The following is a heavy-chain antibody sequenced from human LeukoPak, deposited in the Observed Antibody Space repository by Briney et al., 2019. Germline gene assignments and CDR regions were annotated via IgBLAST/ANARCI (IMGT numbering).Heavy chain of an antibody. CDR1: GGSIIGYY. J-gene: IGHJ4*02. Sequence: SETLSLTCTVSGGSIIGYYWNWIRQPPGKGLDWLGYIYHSGSTNYNPSLKSRVTISVDTSKTQISLKLRAVTAADTAVYYCARSRVWSDYWGYFDYWGQGTLVTVS. CDR3: ARSRVWSDYWGYFDY. V-gene: IGHV4-59*01. CDR2: IYHSGST. D-gene: IGHD3-3*01.